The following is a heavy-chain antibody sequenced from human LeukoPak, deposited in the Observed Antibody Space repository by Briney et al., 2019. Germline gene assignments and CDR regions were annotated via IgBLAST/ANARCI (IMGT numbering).Heavy chain of an antibody. CDR2: IYYSGST. CDR1: GGSISSSSYY. Sequence: PSETLSLTCTVSGGSISSSSYYWGWIRQPPGKGLEWIGSIYYSGSTYYNPSLESRVTISVDTSKNQFSLKLSSVTAADTAVYYCARSIAVAGTSHFDYWGQGTLVTVSS. D-gene: IGHD6-19*01. CDR3: ARSIAVAGTSHFDY. J-gene: IGHJ4*02. V-gene: IGHV4-39*01.